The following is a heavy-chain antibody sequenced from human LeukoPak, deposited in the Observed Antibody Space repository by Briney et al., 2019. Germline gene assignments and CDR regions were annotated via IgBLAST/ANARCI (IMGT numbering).Heavy chain of an antibody. D-gene: IGHD3-22*01. V-gene: IGHV4-34*01. CDR3: ARGYYYDSSGPTGALDI. CDR2: INHSGST. J-gene: IGHJ3*02. Sequence: SETLSLTCAVYGGSFSGYYWSWIRQPPGKGLEWIGEINHSGSTNYNPSLKSRVTISVDTSKNQFSLKLSSVTAADTAVYYCARGYYYDSSGPTGALDIWGQGTMVTVSS. CDR1: GGSFSGYY.